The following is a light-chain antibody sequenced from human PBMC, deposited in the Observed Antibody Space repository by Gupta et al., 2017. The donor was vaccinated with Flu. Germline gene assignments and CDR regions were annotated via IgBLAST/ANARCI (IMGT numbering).Light chain of an antibody. V-gene: IGKV1-16*02. Sequence: DIQMTQSPSSLSASVGDRVTITCRASQGISNFVAWFQQKPGKAPKSLIYASCSLRNGVPSKSSGSGSGTDFTLTISSLQPDDFATYYCQQYSGYPLTFGGGTKVDIK. J-gene: IGKJ4*01. CDR3: QQYSGYPLT. CDR2: ASC. CDR1: QGISNF.